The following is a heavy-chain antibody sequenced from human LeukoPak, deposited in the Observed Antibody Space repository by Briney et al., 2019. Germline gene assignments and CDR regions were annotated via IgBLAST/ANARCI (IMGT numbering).Heavy chain of an antibody. D-gene: IGHD3-22*01. V-gene: IGHV4-59*01. Sequence: SETLSLTCTVFGGSISSDYWSWMRQPPGKGLEWIAFLHYSGTINYNPSLKSRVTISVDSSKSQFSLKLSSVTAADTAVYYCARTSYYYDSSGYYYPYYFDYWGQGTLVTVSS. CDR1: GGSISSDY. J-gene: IGHJ4*02. CDR3: ARTSYYYDSSGYYYPYYFDY. CDR2: LHYSGTI.